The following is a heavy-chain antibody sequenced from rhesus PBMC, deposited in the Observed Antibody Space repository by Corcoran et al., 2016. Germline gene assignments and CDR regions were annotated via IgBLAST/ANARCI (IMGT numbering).Heavy chain of an antibody. CDR1: GGSLTTNS. J-gene: IGHJ4*01. D-gene: IGHD5-24*01. CDR2: IYGGSGST. Sequence: QVQLQESGPGLVKPSETLSLTCAFSGGSLTTNSWSWIRQCPGKGLEWIGNIYGGSGSTSYNSSLKSRVTISTDTSKNQFSLKLTSVTAADTAVYYCARYSTVAVRYFDYWGQGVLVTVSS. V-gene: IGHV4-147*01. CDR3: ARYSTVAVRYFDY.